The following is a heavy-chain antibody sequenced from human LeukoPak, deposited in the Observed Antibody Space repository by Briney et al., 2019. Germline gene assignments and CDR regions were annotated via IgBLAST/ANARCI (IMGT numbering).Heavy chain of an antibody. CDR2: INPSDGST. V-gene: IGHV1-46*01. D-gene: IGHD2-15*01. CDR3: ARATGDSCYPAGSCRGDY. Sequence: ASVKVSCKASGYTFTKYYMHWVRQAPGQGLGWMGIINPSDGSTSYAQKFQGRVTVTRDTSTSTVYMELSSLRSEDTALFYCARATGDSCYPAGSCRGDYWGQGTLVTVSS. CDR1: GYTFTKYY. J-gene: IGHJ4*02.